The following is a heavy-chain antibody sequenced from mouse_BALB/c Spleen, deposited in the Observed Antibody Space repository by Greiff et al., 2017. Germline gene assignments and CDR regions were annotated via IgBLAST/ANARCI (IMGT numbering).Heavy chain of an antibody. Sequence: QVQLKESGPELVKPGASVKMSCKASGYTFTDYVISWVKQRTGQGLEWIGEIYPGSGSTYYNEKFKGKDTLTADKTSKTAYMQLSSLTSEDSAVYFCARWVRVDYWGQGTSVTVSS. J-gene: IGHJ4*01. D-gene: IGHD3-1*01. V-gene: IGHV1-77*01. CDR2: IYPGSGST. CDR1: GYTFTDYV. CDR3: ARWVRVDY.